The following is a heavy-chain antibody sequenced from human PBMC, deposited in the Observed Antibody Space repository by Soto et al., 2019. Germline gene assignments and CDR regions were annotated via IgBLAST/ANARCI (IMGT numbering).Heavy chain of an antibody. CDR1: GGSFSGYY. D-gene: IGHD3-10*01. CDR3: ARVAGNYYYGMDV. V-gene: IGHV4-34*01. Sequence: QVQLQQWGAGLLKPSETLSLTCAVYGGSFSGYYWSWIRQPPGKGLEWIGEINHSGSTNYNPSLQSRGTISVDTSKNQFSLKLSSVTAADTAVYYCARVAGNYYYGMDVWGQGTTVTVSS. J-gene: IGHJ6*02. CDR2: INHSGST.